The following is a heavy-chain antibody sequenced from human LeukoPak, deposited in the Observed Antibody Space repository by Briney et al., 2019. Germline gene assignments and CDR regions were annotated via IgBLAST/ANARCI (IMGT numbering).Heavy chain of an antibody. CDR1: GVSFRSTSYY. Sequence: TSETLSLTCTVSGVSFRSTSYYWGWIRQPPGKGLEWVGSIYYSGSAYYNASLKSRVTMSVDTSKSQFSLKLSSVTAADTAVYYCARRGSSGTEYFQYWGQGTLVTISS. D-gene: IGHD3-22*01. CDR2: IYYSGSA. CDR3: ARRGSSGTEYFQY. V-gene: IGHV4-39*01. J-gene: IGHJ1*01.